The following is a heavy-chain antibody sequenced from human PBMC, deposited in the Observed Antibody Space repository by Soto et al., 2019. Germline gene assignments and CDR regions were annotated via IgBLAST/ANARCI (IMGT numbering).Heavy chain of an antibody. J-gene: IGHJ5*02. CDR2: INPSGGST. CDR1: GYTFTSYY. D-gene: IGHD6-19*01. V-gene: IGHV1-46*01. Sequence: ASVKVSCKASGYTFTSYYMHWVRQAPGQGLEWMGIINPSGGSTSYAQKFQGRVTMTRDTSTSTVYMELSSLRSEDTAVYYCARQRLISSGWYGWFDPWGQGTLVTVA. CDR3: ARQRLISSGWYGWFDP.